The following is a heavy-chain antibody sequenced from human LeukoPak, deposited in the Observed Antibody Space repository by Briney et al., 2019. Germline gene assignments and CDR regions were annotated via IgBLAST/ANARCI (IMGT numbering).Heavy chain of an antibody. CDR2: INPNSGGT. CDR3: ARDNEQWPVIAGTDY. CDR1: GYTFTGYY. V-gene: IGHV1-2*02. Sequence: HGASVKVSCKASGYTFTGYYMHWVRQAPGQGLEWMGWINPNSGGTNYAQKFQGRVTMTRDTSISTAYMELSRLRSDDTAVYYCARDNEQWPVIAGTDYWGQGTLVTVSS. J-gene: IGHJ4*02. D-gene: IGHD6-19*01.